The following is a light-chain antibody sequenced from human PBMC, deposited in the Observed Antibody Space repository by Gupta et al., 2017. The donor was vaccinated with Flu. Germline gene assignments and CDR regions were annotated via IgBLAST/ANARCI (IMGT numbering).Light chain of an antibody. CDR1: SSNIGSNA. V-gene: IGLV1-44*01. CDR2: GSN. Sequence: VTITCSGSSSNIGSNAVNWYQQVPGTSPNLLIYGSNQRPSGGPDRFAGSKSGTSASLAIRGLQSEEEADYYCAAWDDSRNGHYVFGTGTKVTVL. CDR3: AAWDDSRNGHYV. J-gene: IGLJ1*01.